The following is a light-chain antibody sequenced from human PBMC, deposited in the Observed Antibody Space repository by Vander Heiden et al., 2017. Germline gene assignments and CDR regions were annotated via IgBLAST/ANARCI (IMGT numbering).Light chain of an antibody. J-gene: IGLJ2*01. V-gene: IGLV1-51*01. CDR1: TSNIEGNS. Sequence: QSVLTQPPSVSAASGQRVTISCSGSTSNIEGNSVSWYQQVPGTVPKLLIYDNDKRPSGIPDRCSGSKSATSATLVITGLQTGDEANYYCGTWDSSLSVVVFGGETRLTVL. CDR3: GTWDSSLSVVV. CDR2: DND.